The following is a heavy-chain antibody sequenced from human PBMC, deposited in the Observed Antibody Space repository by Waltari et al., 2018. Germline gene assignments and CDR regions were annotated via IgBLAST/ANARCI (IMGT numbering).Heavy chain of an antibody. CDR3: ARGDPIVATIRWYYYYGMDV. CDR2: SIPIFGTA. Sequence: QVQLVQSGAEVKKPGSSVKVSCKASGGTFSSYAISWVRQAPGQGLEWMGRSIPIFGTANYAQKFQGRVTITRNTSISTAYMELSSLRSEDTAVYYCARGDPIVATIRWYYYYGMDVWGQGTTVTVSS. D-gene: IGHD5-12*01. V-gene: IGHV1-69*05. CDR1: GGTFSSYA. J-gene: IGHJ6*02.